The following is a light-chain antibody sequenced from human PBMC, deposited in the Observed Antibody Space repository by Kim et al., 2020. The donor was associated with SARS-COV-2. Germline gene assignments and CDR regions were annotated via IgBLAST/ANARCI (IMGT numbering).Light chain of an antibody. V-gene: IGLV3-9*01. CDR2: RES. Sequence: VAMGQTARSTWGGNSIGSRNVHWYKQKPGQAPVLVIYRESNRPSGSPERFSGANSGNTATLTISRAQAGDEADYYCQVWDSSTVVFGGGTQLTV. CDR1: SIGSRN. CDR3: QVWDSSTVV. J-gene: IGLJ2*01.